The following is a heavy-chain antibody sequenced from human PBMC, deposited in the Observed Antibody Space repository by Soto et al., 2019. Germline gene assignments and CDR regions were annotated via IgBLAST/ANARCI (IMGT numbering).Heavy chain of an antibody. CDR1: GYTFTSYG. V-gene: IGHV1-18*01. J-gene: IGHJ4*02. Sequence: QVQLVQSGAEVKKPGASVKVSCKASGYTFTSYGISWVRQAPGQGLEWMGWISAYNGNTNYARKLQGRVTMTTDTSTSTAYMELRSLRSDDTAVYYCARGNIVLMVYAIGEFDYWGQGTLVTVSS. D-gene: IGHD2-8*01. CDR3: ARGNIVLMVYAIGEFDY. CDR2: ISAYNGNT.